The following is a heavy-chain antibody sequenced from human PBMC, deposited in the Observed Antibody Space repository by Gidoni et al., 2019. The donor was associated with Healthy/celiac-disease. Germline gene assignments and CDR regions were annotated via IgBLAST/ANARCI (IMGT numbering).Heavy chain of an antibody. V-gene: IGHV3-43D*04. D-gene: IGHD4-17*01. CDR3: AKGLVTTTGYFDY. J-gene: IGHJ4*02. CDR1: GFTFDDYA. Sequence: EVQLVESGGVVVQPGGSLRLSCAASGFTFDDYAMHWVRQAPGKGLEWVSLISWDGRSTYYADSVKGRFTSSRDNSKNSLYLQMNSLRAEDTALYYCAKGLVTTTGYFDYWGQGTLVTVSS. CDR2: ISWDGRST.